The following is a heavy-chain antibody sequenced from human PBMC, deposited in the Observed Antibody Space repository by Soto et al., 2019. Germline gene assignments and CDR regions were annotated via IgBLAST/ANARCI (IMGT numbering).Heavy chain of an antibody. D-gene: IGHD3-10*01. Sequence: EVQLVQSGAEVQKPGATVTISCKVSGYTFSDYYMNWVRQAPGKGLEWMGLVDPGDGGTAYAERFKGRVTITADTSTDTAYMELTILRSDDTAVYYCATEDVSWRTSLGRGVTPGRYYGMDVWGQWTTVTVSS. CDR1: GYTFSDYY. J-gene: IGHJ6*02. V-gene: IGHV1-69-2*01. CDR3: ATEDVSWRTSLGRGVTPGRYYGMDV. CDR2: VDPGDGGT.